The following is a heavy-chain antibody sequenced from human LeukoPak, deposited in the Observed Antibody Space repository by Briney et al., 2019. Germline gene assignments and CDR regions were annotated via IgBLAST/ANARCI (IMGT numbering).Heavy chain of an antibody. CDR2: IIPLFGTA. CDR1: VGTFSNYA. J-gene: IGHJ4*02. V-gene: IGHV1-69*13. Sequence: SVNASFKDSVGTFSNYASSCLRQTPAQALDWMEGIIPLFGTANYAQKFQGRVTITADESTSTAYMELSSLRSENTAVYYCASHLSNPIFRFLEWVPFDCWGQGTLVTV. D-gene: IGHD3-3*01. CDR3: ASHLSNPIFRFLEWVPFDC.